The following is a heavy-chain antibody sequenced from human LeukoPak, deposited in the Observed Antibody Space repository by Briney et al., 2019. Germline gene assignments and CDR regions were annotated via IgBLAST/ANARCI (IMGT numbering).Heavy chain of an antibody. J-gene: IGHJ4*02. CDR3: ARRHSGGSLFDN. CDR1: GFTVSSNY. CDR2: ISSAGTT. D-gene: IGHD2-15*01. V-gene: IGHV3-66*01. Sequence: GGSLRLSCAASGFTVSSNYMSWVRQAPGKGLEWVSFISSAGTTYYADSVKGRFTISRDSSNNTVFLQMNSLRVDDTAVYYCARRHSGGSLFDNWGQGTLVTVSS.